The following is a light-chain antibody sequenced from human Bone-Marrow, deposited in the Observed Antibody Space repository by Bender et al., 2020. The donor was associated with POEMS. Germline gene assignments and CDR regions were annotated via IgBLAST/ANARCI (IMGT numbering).Light chain of an antibody. Sequence: QSVLTQPPSASGTPGQRVTISCSGGSSNIGAHAVNWYQHLPGPAPKLLIYSSHRRPSEVPDRFSGSSSGTSASLAIGGLQSEDEADYFCAVWDDSLNGWVFGGGTKLTVL. CDR1: SSNIGAHA. J-gene: IGLJ3*02. CDR2: SSH. V-gene: IGLV1-44*01. CDR3: AVWDDSLNGWV.